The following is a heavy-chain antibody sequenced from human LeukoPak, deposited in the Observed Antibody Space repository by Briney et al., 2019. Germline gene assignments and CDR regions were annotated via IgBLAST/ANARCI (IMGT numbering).Heavy chain of an antibody. CDR1: GGSFSGYY. J-gene: IGHJ3*02. V-gene: IGHV4-34*01. Sequence: SETLSLTCAVYGGSFSGYYWSWIRQPPGKGLEWIGEINHSGSTNYTPSLKSRVTISVDTSKNQFSLKLSSVTAADTAVYYCARSPPRWLQLDHDAFDIWGQGTMVTVSS. D-gene: IGHD5-24*01. CDR3: ARSPPRWLQLDHDAFDI. CDR2: INHSGST.